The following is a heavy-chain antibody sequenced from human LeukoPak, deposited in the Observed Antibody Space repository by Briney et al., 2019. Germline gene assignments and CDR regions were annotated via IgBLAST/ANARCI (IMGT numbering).Heavy chain of an antibody. V-gene: IGHV1-2*02. Sequence: ASVKVSCKASGYIFTGYYMHWVRQAPGQGLEWMGWISAKSGDTNYTQKFQGRVTMTRDTSINTVYMEISRLRSHDTPVYYCGRMSSSYPVGDHWGQSTLVTVSS. J-gene: IGHJ1*01. CDR3: GRMSSSYPVGDH. D-gene: IGHD3-16*01. CDR1: GYIFTGYY. CDR2: ISAKSGDT.